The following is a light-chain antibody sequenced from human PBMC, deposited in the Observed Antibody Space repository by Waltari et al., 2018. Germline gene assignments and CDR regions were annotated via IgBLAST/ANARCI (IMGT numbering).Light chain of an antibody. CDR3: MIYYSSAWV. V-gene: IGLV5-45*02. CDR2: YRSDSDR. CDR1: SGTNVCTSR. Sequence: QAVLTQPSSLSASPGASASLTCTLRSGTNVCTSRIYWYQQKPGSPPHYLLRYRSDSDRHQGSGVPSRFSGSNDASANAGILLISGLQSEDEADYYCMIYYSSAWVFGGGTKLTVL. J-gene: IGLJ3*02.